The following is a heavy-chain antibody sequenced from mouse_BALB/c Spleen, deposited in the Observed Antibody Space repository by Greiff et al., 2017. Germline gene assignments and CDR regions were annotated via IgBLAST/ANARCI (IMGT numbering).Heavy chain of an antibody. CDR1: GFTFSSFG. V-gene: IGHV5-17*02. Sequence: EVKRVESGGGLVQPGGSRKLSCAASGFTFSSFGMHWVRQAPEKGLEWVAYISSGSSTIYYADTVKGRFTISRDNPKNTLFLQMTSLRSEDTAMYYCATLNWDFDYWGQGTTLTVSS. CDR3: ATLNWDFDY. D-gene: IGHD4-1*01. CDR2: ISSGSSTI. J-gene: IGHJ2*01.